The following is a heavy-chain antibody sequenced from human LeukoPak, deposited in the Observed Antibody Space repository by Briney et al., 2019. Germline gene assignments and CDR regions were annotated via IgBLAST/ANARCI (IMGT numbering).Heavy chain of an antibody. V-gene: IGHV3-11*04. CDR3: ARGPTTVTAPNFFDY. Sequence: GGTLRLSRAASRFTFSDYYMSWIGQAPGQGLEGVSYISSSGSTIYYADSVKGRFTISRDNAKNSLYLQMNSLRAEDTAVYYCARGPTTVTAPNFFDYWGQGTLVTVSS. D-gene: IGHD4-17*01. J-gene: IGHJ4*02. CDR1: RFTFSDYY. CDR2: ISSSGSTI.